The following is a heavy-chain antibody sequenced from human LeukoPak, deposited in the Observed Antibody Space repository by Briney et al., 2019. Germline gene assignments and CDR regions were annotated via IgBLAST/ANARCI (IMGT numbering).Heavy chain of an antibody. Sequence: ASVKVSCKASGGTFSSYAISWVRQAPGQGLEWMGWINTNTGNPTYAQGFTGRFVFSLDTSVSTAYLQISSLKAEDTAVYYCATIRTYYYGSGVPWHFDLWGRGTLVTVSS. V-gene: IGHV7-4-1*02. CDR1: GGTFSSYA. D-gene: IGHD3-10*01. CDR2: INTNTGNP. CDR3: ATIRTYYYGSGVPWHFDL. J-gene: IGHJ2*01.